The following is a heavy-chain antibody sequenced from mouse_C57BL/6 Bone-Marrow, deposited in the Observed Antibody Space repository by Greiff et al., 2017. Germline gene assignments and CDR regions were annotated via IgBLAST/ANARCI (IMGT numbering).Heavy chain of an antibody. CDR2: IYPGCGST. Sequence: QVQLKQPGAELVKPGASVKMSCKASGYTFTSYWITWVKQRPGQGLEWIGDIYPGCGSTNYNEKFKSKATLTVDTSSSTAYMQLSSLTSEDSAVYDCAIRGLRPGGYYFDYWGQGTTLTVSS. CDR3: AIRGLRPGGYYFDY. J-gene: IGHJ2*01. V-gene: IGHV1-55*01. D-gene: IGHD2-2*01. CDR1: GYTFTSYW.